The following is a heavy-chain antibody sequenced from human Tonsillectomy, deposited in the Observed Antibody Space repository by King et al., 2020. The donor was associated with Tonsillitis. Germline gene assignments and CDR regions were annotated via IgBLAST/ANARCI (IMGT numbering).Heavy chain of an antibody. V-gene: IGHV3-7*04. Sequence: VQLVESGGGLVQPGGSLRLSCAASGFTFSSYWMTWVRQAPGKGLEWVANIEHDGTVKYYVDSVKGRFTISRDNAKNSLYLQMNSLRVEDMAVYYCARGYYEMSFWGQGTLVTGSA. CDR3: ARGYYEMSF. CDR1: GFTFSSYW. J-gene: IGHJ4*02. CDR2: IEHDGTVK. D-gene: IGHD1-26*01.